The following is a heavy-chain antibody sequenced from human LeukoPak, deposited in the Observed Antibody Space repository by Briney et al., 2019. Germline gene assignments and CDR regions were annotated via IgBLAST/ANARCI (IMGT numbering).Heavy chain of an antibody. CDR2: TSGDNPGT. J-gene: IGHJ4*02. V-gene: IGHV3-23*01. CDR3: AKAPVGHCSGAFCYHFDS. CDR1: GFTFSTYA. Sequence: GGSLRLSCAASGFTFSTYAMSWVRQTPGKGLEWVAATSGDNPGTYHANSVKGRFTISRDNSKNTLHLQMSGLRAEDTARYYCAKAPVGHCSGAFCYHFDSWGQGTLVTVSS. D-gene: IGHD2-15*01.